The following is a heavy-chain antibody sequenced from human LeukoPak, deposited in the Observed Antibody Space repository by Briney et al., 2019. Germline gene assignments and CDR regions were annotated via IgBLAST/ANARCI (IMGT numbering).Heavy chain of an antibody. CDR2: INTDGRIT. V-gene: IGHV3-74*01. Sequence: PGGSLRLSCAVSGFTFSNSWMHWVRQAPGKGLVWVSRINTDGRITTYADSVKGRFTISRDNAKNMLYLQMNSLRAEDTAMYYCTSNYGGDSNYWGQGTLVTVSS. CDR3: TSNYGGDSNY. CDR1: GFTFSNSW. J-gene: IGHJ4*02. D-gene: IGHD4-23*01.